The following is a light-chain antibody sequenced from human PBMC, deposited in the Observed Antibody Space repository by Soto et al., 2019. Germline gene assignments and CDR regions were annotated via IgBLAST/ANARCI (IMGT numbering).Light chain of an antibody. V-gene: IGKV3-20*01. J-gene: IGKJ3*01. CDR3: QAYESFRFT. Sequence: EIVLTQSPGTLSLSPGERATLSCRVSQSVSSDHLAWYQQKPGQAPRLLIYGPSSRATDIPDRFSGAASETDFTLTISRLEPEDFAVYYCQAYESFRFTFGPGTKVDIK. CDR2: GPS. CDR1: QSVSSDH.